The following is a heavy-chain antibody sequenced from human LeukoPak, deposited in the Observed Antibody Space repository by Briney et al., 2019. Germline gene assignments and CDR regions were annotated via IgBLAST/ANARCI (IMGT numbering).Heavy chain of an antibody. J-gene: IGHJ4*02. CDR1: GGTFSSYA. V-gene: IGHV1-69*01. Sequence: ASVKVSCKASGGTFSSYAISWVRQAPGQGLEWMGGIIPIFGTANYAQKFQGRVTITADESTSTAYMELSSLRSEDTAVYYCARRDRRYSSGWLFDYWGQGTLVTVSS. CDR3: ARRDRRYSSGWLFDY. D-gene: IGHD6-19*01. CDR2: IIPIFGTA.